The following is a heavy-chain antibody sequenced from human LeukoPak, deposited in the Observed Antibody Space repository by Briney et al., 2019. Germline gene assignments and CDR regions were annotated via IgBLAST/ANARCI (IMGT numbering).Heavy chain of an antibody. CDR1: GGSISSYY. D-gene: IGHD6-13*01. V-gene: IGHV4-59*12. CDR2: IYYSGST. CDR3: AREPWVGYSSSCLVY. Sequence: SETLSLTCTVSGGSISSYYWSWIRQPPGKGLEWIGYIYYSGSTNYNPSLKSRVTISVDTSKNQFSLKRSSVTAADTAVYYCAREPWVGYSSSCLVYWGQETLVTVSS. J-gene: IGHJ4*02.